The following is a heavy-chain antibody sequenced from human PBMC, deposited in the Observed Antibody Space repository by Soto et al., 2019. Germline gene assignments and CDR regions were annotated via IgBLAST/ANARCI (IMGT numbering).Heavy chain of an antibody. CDR3: ARDQPGPDYDVWSGYYTPYYGMDV. CDR1: GGSVNSDNYY. V-gene: IGHV4-61*01. J-gene: IGHJ6*02. CDR2: IYNTGST. D-gene: IGHD3-3*01. Sequence: PSETLSLTCSVSGGSVNSDNYYWSWIRQPPGKGFEWIGYIYNTGSTNSNPSLTSRVTMSVDTSKNQFYLKLNSVTAADTAVYYCARDQPGPDYDVWSGYYTPYYGMDVWGQRTTVTGSS.